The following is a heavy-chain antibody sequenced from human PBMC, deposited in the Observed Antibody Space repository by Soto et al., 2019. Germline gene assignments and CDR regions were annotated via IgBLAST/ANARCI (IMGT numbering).Heavy chain of an antibody. Sequence: LRLSCAASGFTFRNYAMSWVRQAPGKGPEWVSRISGNGGDINYADSVKGRFTISRDNSKNTLYLQMNSLRAEDTAVYYCAKRGDIVEVSRTFVGYGMDVWGQGTTVTVSS. D-gene: IGHD2-2*01. CDR2: ISGNGGDI. CDR3: AKRGDIVEVSRTFVGYGMDV. CDR1: GFTFRNYA. J-gene: IGHJ6*02. V-gene: IGHV3-23*01.